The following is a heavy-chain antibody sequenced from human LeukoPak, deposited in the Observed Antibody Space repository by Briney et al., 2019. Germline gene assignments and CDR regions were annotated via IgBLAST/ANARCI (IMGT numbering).Heavy chain of an antibody. V-gene: IGHV4-34*01. Sequence: PSETLSLTCAVYGGSFSGYYWNWIRQPPGKGLEWIGEINHGGSTNYNPSLKSRVTISVDTSKYQFSLKLSSVTAADTAVYYCARSSIRRVPTDWGQGALVTVSS. CDR1: GGSFSGYY. D-gene: IGHD3-10*01. J-gene: IGHJ4*02. CDR3: ARSSIRRVPTD. CDR2: INHGGST.